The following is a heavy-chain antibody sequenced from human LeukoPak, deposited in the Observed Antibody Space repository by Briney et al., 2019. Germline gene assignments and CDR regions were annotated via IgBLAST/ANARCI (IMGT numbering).Heavy chain of an antibody. Sequence: GGSLRLSCAASGFTFTTYAMSWVRQAPGKGLEWVSGISNSGGSTYYADSVKGRFTISRDNSKNTLYLQMNSLRAGDTAVYYCAEYYYYDSSGYQQYYFDYWGQGTLVTVSS. CDR2: ISNSGGST. V-gene: IGHV3-23*01. D-gene: IGHD3-22*01. J-gene: IGHJ4*02. CDR3: AEYYYYDSSGYQQYYFDY. CDR1: GFTFTTYA.